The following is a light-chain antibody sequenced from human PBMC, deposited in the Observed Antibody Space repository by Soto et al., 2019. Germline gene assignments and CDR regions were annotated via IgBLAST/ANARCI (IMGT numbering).Light chain of an antibody. CDR1: QTVTSY. CDR3: QQYNSYSWT. Sequence: DVQMTQSPSSLSASVGDSLTLTCRASQTVTSYLNWYQQKPGKAPKLLIYAASALQSGVPSRFSGSGSGTEFTLTISSLQPDDLATYYCQQYNSYSWTFGQGTKVDIK. J-gene: IGKJ1*01. CDR2: AAS. V-gene: IGKV1-5*01.